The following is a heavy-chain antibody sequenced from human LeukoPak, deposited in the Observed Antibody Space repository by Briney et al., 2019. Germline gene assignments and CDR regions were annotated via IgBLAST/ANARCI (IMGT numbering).Heavy chain of an antibody. CDR1: VYTFTSYY. D-gene: IGHD6-13*01. Sequence: ASVTVSCKASVYTFTSYYMHWVRQAPGQGLEWMGIINPSGGSTSYAQKFQGGVTMTRDTSTSTVYMELSSLRSEDTAVYYCSRDSFPHQIAAAGHFDYWGQGTLVTVSS. CDR3: SRDSFPHQIAAAGHFDY. V-gene: IGHV1-46*01. J-gene: IGHJ4*02. CDR2: INPSGGST.